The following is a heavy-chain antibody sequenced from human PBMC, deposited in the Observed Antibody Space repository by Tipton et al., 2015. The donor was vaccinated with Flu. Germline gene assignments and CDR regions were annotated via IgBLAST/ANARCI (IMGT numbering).Heavy chain of an antibody. CDR1: GGSISSSSFY. Sequence: TLSLTCTISGGSISSSSFYWGWIRQSPGKGLEWIGSMYYSGSTYYNPSLKSRVTISVDTSKNQFSLKLHSVTAADTAVYYCARVSRGGFDPWGQGALVTVSS. V-gene: IGHV4-39*07. CDR3: ARVSRGGFDP. CDR2: MYYSGST. J-gene: IGHJ5*02.